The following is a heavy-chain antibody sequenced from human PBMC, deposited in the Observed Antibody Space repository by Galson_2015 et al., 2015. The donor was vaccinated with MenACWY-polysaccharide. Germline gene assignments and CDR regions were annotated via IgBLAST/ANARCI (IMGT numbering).Heavy chain of an antibody. CDR3: ARQGGSGRSHDY. CDR2: ISYGGST. CDR1: GGSISSSSYY. J-gene: IGHJ4*02. Sequence: SGGSISSSSYYRGWIRQPPGKGLEWIGTISYGGSTYYNPSLKSRVTISVDTSKNQFSLKLTSVTAADTAVYYCARQGGSGRSHDYWGQGTLVTVSS. D-gene: IGHD2-15*01. V-gene: IGHV4-39*01.